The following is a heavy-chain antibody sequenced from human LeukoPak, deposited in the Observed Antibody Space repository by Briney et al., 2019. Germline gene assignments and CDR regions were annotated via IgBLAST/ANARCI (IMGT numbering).Heavy chain of an antibody. V-gene: IGHV3-30*04. CDR3: ESWFDP. CDR2: ISYDGSNK. CDR1: GFTFSSYA. Sequence: GRSLRLSCAASGFTFSSYAMHWVRQAPGKGLEWVAVISYDGSNKYYADSVKGRFTISRDNSKNTLYLQMNSLRAEDTAVYYCESWFDPWGQGTLVTVSS. J-gene: IGHJ5*02.